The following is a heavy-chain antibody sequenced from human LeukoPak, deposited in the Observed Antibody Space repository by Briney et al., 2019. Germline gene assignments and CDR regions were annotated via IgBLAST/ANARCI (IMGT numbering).Heavy chain of an antibody. D-gene: IGHD5-12*01. CDR3: ARAGEWLPHYYFDY. CDR2: IYYSGST. J-gene: IGHJ4*02. Sequence: ASETLSLTCTVSGGSISSYYWSWIRQPPGKGLEWIGYIYYSGSTNYNPSLKSRVTISVDTSKNQFSLKLSSVTAADTAVYYCARAGEWLPHYYFDYWGQGTLVTVSS. CDR1: GGSISSYY. V-gene: IGHV4-59*01.